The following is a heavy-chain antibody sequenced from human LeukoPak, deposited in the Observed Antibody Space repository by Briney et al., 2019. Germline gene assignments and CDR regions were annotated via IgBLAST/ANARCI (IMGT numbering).Heavy chain of an antibody. CDR1: GFTVSSNY. Sequence: GGSLRLSCAASGFTVSSNYMSWVRQAPGKGLEWVSIIYSGGSTFYADSVKGRFTISRDNSKNTLYLQMNSLRSDDTAVYYCARHGNWNYGSYCGQGTLVTVSS. CDR3: ARHGNWNYGSY. CDR2: IYSGGST. D-gene: IGHD1-7*01. J-gene: IGHJ4*02. V-gene: IGHV3-53*05.